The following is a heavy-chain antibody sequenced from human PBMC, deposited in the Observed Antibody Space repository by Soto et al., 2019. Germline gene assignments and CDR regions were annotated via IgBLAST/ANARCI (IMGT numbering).Heavy chain of an antibody. J-gene: IGHJ4*02. CDR2: IKQDGSEK. D-gene: IGHD3-3*01. CDR3: ARRNFGVLTDY. V-gene: IGHV3-7*03. CDR1: GFNFRDFW. Sequence: EVQLVESGGGLVQPGGSLRLSCAVSGFNFRDFWMSWVRQAPGKGLEWVANIKQDGSEKYYVDSVKGRFTVSRDNAKNSLYLQMNSLRAEDTAMYYCARRNFGVLTDYWGPGTLVRVSS.